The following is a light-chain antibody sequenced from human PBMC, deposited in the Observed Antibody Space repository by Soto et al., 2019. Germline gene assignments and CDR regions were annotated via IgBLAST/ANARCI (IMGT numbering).Light chain of an antibody. CDR1: QSVSSN. Sequence: EIVMTRSPATLSVSPGERATLSCRASQSVSSNLAWYQQKPGQAPRLLIFGASTRATGIPARFSGSGSGTEFTLTISSLQSEDFVVYYCQQSNNWPYTFGQGTRLEIK. V-gene: IGKV3-15*01. CDR3: QQSNNWPYT. CDR2: GAS. J-gene: IGKJ5*01.